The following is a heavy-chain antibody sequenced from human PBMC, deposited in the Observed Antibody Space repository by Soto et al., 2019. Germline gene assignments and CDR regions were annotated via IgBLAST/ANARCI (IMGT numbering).Heavy chain of an antibody. CDR2: IYYSGST. CDR3: ARHDYGDYSHFDY. V-gene: IGHV4-59*08. Sequence: PSETLSLTCTVSGGSISSYYWSWIRQPPGKGLEWIGYIYYSGSTNYNPSHKSRVTISADTSKNQFSLKLSSVTAADTAVYYCARHDYGDYSHFDYWGQGTLVTVSS. D-gene: IGHD4-17*01. J-gene: IGHJ4*02. CDR1: GGSISSYY.